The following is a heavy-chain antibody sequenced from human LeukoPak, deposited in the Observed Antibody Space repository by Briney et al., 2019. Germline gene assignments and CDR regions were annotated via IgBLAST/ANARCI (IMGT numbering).Heavy chain of an antibody. CDR2: INQDESVE. CDR3: SAGDVFDI. Sequence: GGSLRLSCEVSGFSFRNYWMTWVRQAPGKGLEWVANINQDESVEQYADSVKGRFTITRDNGKNSLYLQMNSLRAEDTAVNYCSAGDVFDIWGQGTMVTVSS. J-gene: IGHJ3*02. V-gene: IGHV3-7*01. CDR1: GFSFRNYW.